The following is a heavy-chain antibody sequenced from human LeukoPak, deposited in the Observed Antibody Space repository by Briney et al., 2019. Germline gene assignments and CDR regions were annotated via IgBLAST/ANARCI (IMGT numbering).Heavy chain of an antibody. D-gene: IGHD3-3*01. V-gene: IGHV3-21*01. CDR2: ITSSSSYI. CDR3: ARGIWSGYYYYYYYYYMDV. J-gene: IGHJ6*03. Sequence: GGSLRLSCAASGFTFSNYYMNWVRQAPGKGLEWVSSITSSSSYIYYTDSVQGRFTISRDNAKNSLYLQMNSLRAEDTAVYYCARGIWSGYYYYYYYYYMDVWGKGTTVTVSS. CDR1: GFTFSNYY.